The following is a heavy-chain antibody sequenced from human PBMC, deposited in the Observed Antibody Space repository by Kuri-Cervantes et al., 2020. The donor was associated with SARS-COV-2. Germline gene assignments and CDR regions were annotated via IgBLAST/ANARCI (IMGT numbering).Heavy chain of an antibody. CDR1: GGSFSGYY. J-gene: IGHJ6*02. CDR3: TPLGMDV. CDR2: INHSGST. V-gene: IGHV4-34*09. Sequence: SETLSLTCAVYGGSFSGYYWSWIRQPPGKGLEWIGEINHSGSTNYNPSLKSRVAISVDTSKNQFSLKLSSVTAEDTAVYYCTPLGMDVWGQGTTVTVSS.